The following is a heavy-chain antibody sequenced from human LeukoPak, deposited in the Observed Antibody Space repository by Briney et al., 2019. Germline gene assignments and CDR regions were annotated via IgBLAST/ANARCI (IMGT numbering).Heavy chain of an antibody. CDR1: GGSISSYY. J-gene: IGHJ1*01. CDR2: IYYSGST. Sequence: SETLSLTCTVSGGSISSYYWSWIRQPPGKGLEWIGYIYYSGSTNYNPSLKSRVTISVDTSKNQFSLKLGSVTAADTAAYYCARGPYCSGGSCYLQHWGQGTLVTVSS. V-gene: IGHV4-59*08. D-gene: IGHD2-15*01. CDR3: ARGPYCSGGSCYLQH.